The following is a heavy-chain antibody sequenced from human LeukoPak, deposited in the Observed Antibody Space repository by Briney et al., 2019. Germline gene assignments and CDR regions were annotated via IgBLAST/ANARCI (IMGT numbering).Heavy chain of an antibody. CDR1: GGSISSYY. D-gene: IGHD5/OR15-5a*01. J-gene: IGHJ1*01. Sequence: SETLSLTCAVSGGSISSYYWNWIRQPAGKGLEWIGRIYASGSTNNPSLTSRVTMSLDTSKNKFSLKLSSVTAADTAVYYCARDIVYSVINWGQGALVTVSS. CDR3: ARDIVYSVIN. CDR2: IYASGST. V-gene: IGHV4-4*07.